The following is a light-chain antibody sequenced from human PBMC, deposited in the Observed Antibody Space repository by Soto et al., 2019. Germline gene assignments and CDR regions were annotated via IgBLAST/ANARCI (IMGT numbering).Light chain of an antibody. J-gene: IGLJ1*01. CDR2: DVS. CDR1: SSDVGGYNY. CDR3: QSYDSSLSASCFV. V-gene: IGLV2-11*01. Sequence: QSALTQPRSVSGSPGQSVTISCSGTSSDVGGYNYVSWYQQHPVKAPKLMLYDVSKRPSGVPDRFSGSKSGNTASLTISGPQAEAEADYYWQSYDSSLSASCFVFGSGPTETV.